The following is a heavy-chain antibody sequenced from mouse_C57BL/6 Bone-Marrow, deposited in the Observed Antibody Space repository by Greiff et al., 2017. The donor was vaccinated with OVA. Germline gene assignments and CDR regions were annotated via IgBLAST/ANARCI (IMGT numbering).Heavy chain of an antibody. CDR1: GFTFTDYY. J-gene: IGHJ2*01. CDR3: ARGNSSYNFDY. V-gene: IGHV7-3*01. CDR2: IRNKANGYTT. Sequence: EVKLVESGGGLVQPGGSLSLSCAASGFTFTDYYMSWVRQPPGKALEWLGFIRNKANGYTTEYSASVKGRFTNSRDNSQSILYLQMNALRAEDSATYYCARGNSSYNFDYWGQGTTLTVSS. D-gene: IGHD2-1*01.